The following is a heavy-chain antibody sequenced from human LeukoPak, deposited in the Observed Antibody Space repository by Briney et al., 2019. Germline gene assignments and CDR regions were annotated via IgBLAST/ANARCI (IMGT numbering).Heavy chain of an antibody. V-gene: IGHV3-21*01. J-gene: IGHJ3*02. CDR3: ARDVGASAPDAFDI. CDR2: ISSSSNYI. CDR1: GFTFSSYG. D-gene: IGHD1-26*01. Sequence: TGGSLRLSCAAFGFTFSSYGMHWVRQAPGKGLEWVSSISSSSNYIYYADSVKGRFTISRDNAKNSLYLQMNSLRAEDTDVYYCARDVGASAPDAFDIWGQGTMVTVSS.